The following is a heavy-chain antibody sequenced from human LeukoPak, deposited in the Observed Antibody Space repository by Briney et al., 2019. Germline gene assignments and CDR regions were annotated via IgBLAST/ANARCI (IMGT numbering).Heavy chain of an antibody. CDR3: ARTPPPTMVVVPAAKTAYYGMDV. Sequence: ASVKVSCKASGYTFTGYYMHWVRQAPGQGLEWMGWINPNRGGTNYAQKFQGRVTMTRDTSISTAYMELSRLRSDDTAVYYCARTPPPTMVVVPAAKTAYYGMDVWGQGTTVTVSS. V-gene: IGHV1-2*02. CDR2: INPNRGGT. CDR1: GYTFTGYY. J-gene: IGHJ6*02. D-gene: IGHD2-2*01.